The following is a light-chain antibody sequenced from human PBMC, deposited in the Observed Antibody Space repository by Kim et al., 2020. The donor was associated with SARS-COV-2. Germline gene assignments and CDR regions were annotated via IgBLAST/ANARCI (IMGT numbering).Light chain of an antibody. V-gene: IGKV3-20*01. CDR2: GAS. Sequence: PGEGAARSCRASTIVSSNSLAWYQQKPGQAPRLLIYGASSRATGIPDRFSGSASGTDFTLTINRLEPEDFAVYYCQQYAGSPLTFGGGTKVDIK. J-gene: IGKJ4*01. CDR3: QQYAGSPLT. CDR1: TIVSSNS.